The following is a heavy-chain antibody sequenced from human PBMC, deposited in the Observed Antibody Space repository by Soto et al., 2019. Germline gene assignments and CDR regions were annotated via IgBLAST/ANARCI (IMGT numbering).Heavy chain of an antibody. J-gene: IGHJ6*02. D-gene: IGHD1-26*01. V-gene: IGHV3-23*01. CDR1: GFTFSSYA. CDR2: ISGTGSPT. Sequence: EVQLLESGGGLGQPGGSLRLSCAASGFTFSSYAMTWVRQAPGRGLEWVSAISGTGSPTYYADSVKGRFTISRDNSKNXQYLQMNSLRADDTAVYYCARDMSGGTYNYYYGMDVWGQGPTVTVSS. CDR3: ARDMSGGTYNYYYGMDV.